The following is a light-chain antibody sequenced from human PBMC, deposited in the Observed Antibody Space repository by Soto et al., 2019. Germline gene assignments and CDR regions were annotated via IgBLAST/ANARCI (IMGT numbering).Light chain of an antibody. Sequence: QMTQSPSSLSASVGDRVTISCRASQTVYNDLSWYQQKPGKAPKLLISDTSRLQAGVPLRFSGGGSGTDFTLTIGGLQPEDFATYYCQQIYSGPFTFGQGTRLDIK. CDR1: QTVYND. CDR2: DTS. J-gene: IGKJ5*01. V-gene: IGKV1-39*01. CDR3: QQIYSGPFT.